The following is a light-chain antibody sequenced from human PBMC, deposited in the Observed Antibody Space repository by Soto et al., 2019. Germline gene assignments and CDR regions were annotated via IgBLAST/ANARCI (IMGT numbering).Light chain of an antibody. CDR2: DVS. V-gene: IGLV2-14*01. J-gene: IGLJ1*01. CDR3: SSYTSSSTRV. CDR1: SSDVGGYNY. Sequence: QSALTQPASVSGSPGQSITISCTGTSSDVGGYNYVSWYQQHPGKAPKLKIYDVSNRPSGVSNRVSGSKSANTASLTISGLQAEDEDDYYCSSYTSSSTRVFGTGTKVTVL.